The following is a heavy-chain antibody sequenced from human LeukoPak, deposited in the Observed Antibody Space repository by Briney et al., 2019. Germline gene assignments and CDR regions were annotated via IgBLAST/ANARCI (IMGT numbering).Heavy chain of an antibody. Sequence: PGGSLRLSCAASGFSFSDYYMDWVRQAPGKGLEWVSAISGSGGSTYYADSVKGRFTISRDNSKNTLYLQMNSLRAEDTAVYYCAESLWFGERGFDYWGQGTLVTVSS. V-gene: IGHV3-23*01. CDR3: AESLWFGERGFDY. D-gene: IGHD3-10*01. CDR1: GFSFSDYY. J-gene: IGHJ4*02. CDR2: ISGSGGST.